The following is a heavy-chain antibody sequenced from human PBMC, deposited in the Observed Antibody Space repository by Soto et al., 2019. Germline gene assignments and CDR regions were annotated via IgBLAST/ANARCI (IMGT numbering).Heavy chain of an antibody. CDR3: AKDDEGRWLQSMVWGMDV. J-gene: IGHJ6*02. CDR2: ISYDGSNK. CDR1: GFTFSSYG. V-gene: IGHV3-30*18. Sequence: QVQLLESGGGVVQPGRSLRLSCAASGFTFSSYGMHWVRQAPGKGLEWVAVISYDGSNKYYADSVKGRFTISRDNSKNTLYLQMNSLRAEDTAVYYCAKDDEGRWLQSMVWGMDVWGQGTTVTVSS. D-gene: IGHD5-12*01.